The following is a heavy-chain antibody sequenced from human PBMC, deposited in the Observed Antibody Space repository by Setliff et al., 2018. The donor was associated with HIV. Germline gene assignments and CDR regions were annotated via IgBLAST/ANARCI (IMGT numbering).Heavy chain of an antibody. V-gene: IGHV3-7*01. J-gene: IGHJ3*02. CDR2: IKKDGSEE. CDR1: GLTFGDFW. Sequence: GGSLRLSCAASGLTFGDFWMGWVRQAPGKGLEWVANIKKDGSEERYVDSVRGRFTVSRDNAKSSLYLQMNSLRAEDTAVYWCAKLLGELSYDAFDIWGQGTMVTVSS. D-gene: IGHD3-16*02. CDR3: AKLLGELSYDAFDI.